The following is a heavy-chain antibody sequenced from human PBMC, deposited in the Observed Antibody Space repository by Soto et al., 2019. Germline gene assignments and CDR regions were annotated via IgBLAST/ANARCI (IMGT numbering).Heavy chain of an antibody. J-gene: IGHJ4*02. CDR1: GFTFSDYY. Sequence: QVQLVESGGGLVKPGGSLRLSCAVSGFTFSDYYMTWIRQAPGKGLEWVSYISSSTSHTNYADSVKGRFTISRDNAKISLFLQMNSLRAEDTAVYYCARGRGAAADSFDFWGQGTLVTVSS. CDR2: ISSSTSHT. D-gene: IGHD6-13*01. CDR3: ARGRGAAADSFDF. V-gene: IGHV3-11*05.